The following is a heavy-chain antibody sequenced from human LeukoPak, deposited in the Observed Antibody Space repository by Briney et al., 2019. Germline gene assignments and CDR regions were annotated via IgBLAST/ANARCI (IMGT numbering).Heavy chain of an antibody. D-gene: IGHD5-18*01. CDR3: ARLHDGYRYGADF. V-gene: IGHV4-59*08. J-gene: IGHJ4*02. CDR1: GVSISSYY. Sequence: PSETLSLTCTVSGVSISSYYWSWIRQSPGKGLEWIGYIYYSGSTNYNPSLKSRVTISVDTSKNQFSLKLSPVTAADTAVYYCARLHDGYRYGADFWGQGTLVTAS. CDR2: IYYSGST.